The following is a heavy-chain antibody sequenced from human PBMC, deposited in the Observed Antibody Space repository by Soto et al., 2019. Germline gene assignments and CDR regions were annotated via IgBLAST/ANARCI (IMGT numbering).Heavy chain of an antibody. CDR2: IIPILGIP. CDR1: GGTFSSYT. CDR3: AISLGGYTSGRYDHGGGDV. D-gene: IGHD2-2*01. Sequence: QVQLVQSGAEVKKPGSSVKVSCKASGGTFSSYTISWVRQAPGQGLEWMGRIIPILGIPNYARKFQGRVTITAAKSTTTAYMGLGSRRSEDTAVYYCAISLGGYTSGRYDHGGGDVWGQGTTVAFSS. J-gene: IGHJ6*02. V-gene: IGHV1-69*02.